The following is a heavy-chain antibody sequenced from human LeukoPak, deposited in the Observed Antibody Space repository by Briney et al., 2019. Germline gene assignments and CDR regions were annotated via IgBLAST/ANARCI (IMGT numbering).Heavy chain of an antibody. CDR1: GGTFSSYA. J-gene: IGHJ4*02. CDR3: AAYYYDSSGYYVFDY. CDR2: IIPIFGTA. V-gene: IGHV1-69*13. D-gene: IGHD3-22*01. Sequence: EASVKVSCKASGGTFSSYAISWVRQAPGQGLEWMGGIIPIFGTANYAQKFQGRVTITADESTSTAYMELSSLRSEDTAVYYCAAYYYDSSGYYVFDYWGQGTLVTVSS.